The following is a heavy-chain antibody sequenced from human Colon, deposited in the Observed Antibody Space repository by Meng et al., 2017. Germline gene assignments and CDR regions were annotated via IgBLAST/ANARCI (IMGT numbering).Heavy chain of an antibody. CDR3: ARADCTAGICYQFDN. Sequence: GRRQESGPGLVKPSPTLSLTCNVSGLSIGTTGDYWTWIRQRPGKGLEWIGKIFYTGTAHYNPSLKTRAAMSVDRSKNQFSLKLSSVTAADTAVYYCARADCTAGICYQFDNWGQGTLVTVSS. D-gene: IGHD2-8*02. CDR2: IFYTGTA. V-gene: IGHV4-31*03. J-gene: IGHJ4*02. CDR1: GLSIGTTGDY.